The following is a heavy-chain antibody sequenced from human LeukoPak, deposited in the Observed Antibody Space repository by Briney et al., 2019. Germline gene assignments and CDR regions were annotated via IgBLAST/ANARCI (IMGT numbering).Heavy chain of an antibody. CDR2: IYYTGST. CDR3: ARPTPTTLSLYYYYMDV. V-gene: IGHV4-39*07. Sequence: SETLSLTCSVSGDSISNSNYYWGWIRQPPGKGLEWIGNIYYTGSTYYNPSLKSRVTISVDTSKNQFSLNLNFVTAADTAVYYCARPTPTTLSLYYYYMDVWGKGTTVTVSS. D-gene: IGHD2/OR15-2a*01. CDR1: GDSISNSNYY. J-gene: IGHJ6*03.